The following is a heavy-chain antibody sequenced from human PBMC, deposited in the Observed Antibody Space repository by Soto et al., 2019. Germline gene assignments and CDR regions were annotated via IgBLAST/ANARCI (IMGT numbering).Heavy chain of an antibody. Sequence: EVQLVESGGGLVKPGGSLRLSCAASGFTFSSYSMNWVRQAPGKGREWVSSISSSSSYIYYADSVKGRFTISRDNAKNSLYLQMNSLRAEDTAVYYCARDLSGYSYGDYYYYGMDVWGPGNTGTVSS. CDR2: ISSSSSYI. D-gene: IGHD5-18*01. J-gene: IGHJ6*02. CDR3: ARDLSGYSYGDYYYYGMDV. CDR1: GFTFSSYS. V-gene: IGHV3-21*01.